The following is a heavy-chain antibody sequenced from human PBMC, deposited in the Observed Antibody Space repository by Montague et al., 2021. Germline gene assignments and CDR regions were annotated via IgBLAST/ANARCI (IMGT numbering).Heavy chain of an antibody. Sequence: SLILSCAASGFTFSSYAMHWVRQAPGKGLEWVAVISYDGSNKYYXDSVKGRFTISRDNSKNTLYLQMNSLGAEDTAVYYCARSLTSGLLAEYFQHWGQGTLVTVSS. CDR1: GFTFSSYA. CDR3: ARSLTSGLLAEYFQH. CDR2: ISYDGSNK. D-gene: IGHD6-19*01. V-gene: IGHV3-30-3*01. J-gene: IGHJ1*01.